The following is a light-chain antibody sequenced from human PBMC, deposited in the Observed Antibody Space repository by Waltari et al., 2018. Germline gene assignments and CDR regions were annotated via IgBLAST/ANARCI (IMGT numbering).Light chain of an antibody. V-gene: IGKV3-15*01. CDR1: ESVSTN. CDR2: DAS. CDR3: HQYKNWPPWT. J-gene: IGKJ1*01. Sequence: EIVVTQSPATLSLSPGERATLSCRASESVSTNVAWYQQKPGQPPGLLIYDASTRATGIPARFSGSGSGTEFTLSISSLQSEDFAVYYCHQYKNWPPWTFGQGTKVEIK.